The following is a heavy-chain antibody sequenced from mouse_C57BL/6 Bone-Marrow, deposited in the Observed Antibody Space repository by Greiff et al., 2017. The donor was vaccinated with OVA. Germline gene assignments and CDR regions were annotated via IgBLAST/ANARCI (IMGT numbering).Heavy chain of an antibody. V-gene: IGHV1-69*01. D-gene: IGHD1-1*01. CDR2: IDPSDSYT. J-gene: IGHJ3*01. CDR1: GYTFTSYW. CDR3: ARCLYYYGSSWFAY. Sequence: QVQLQQPGAELVMPGASVKLSCKASGYTFTSYWMHWVKQRPGQGLEWIGEIDPSDSYTNYNQKFKGKSTLTVDKSSSTAYMQLSSLTSEDSAVYYCARCLYYYGSSWFAYWGQGTLVTVSA.